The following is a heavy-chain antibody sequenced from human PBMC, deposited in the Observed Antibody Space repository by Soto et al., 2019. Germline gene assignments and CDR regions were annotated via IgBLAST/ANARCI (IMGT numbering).Heavy chain of an antibody. CDR2: ISSRSSTI. V-gene: IGHV3-48*01. J-gene: IGHJ4*02. D-gene: IGHD4-17*01. CDR1: GFTFSSYS. Sequence: GGSLRLSCAVSGFTFSSYSMNWVRKAPGKGLEWVSYISSRSSTIYYADSLKGRSTISRDNAKNSLYLQMNSLRAEDTAMYYCARGAPRPGDYEYYFDYWGQGILVTVSS. CDR3: ARGAPRPGDYEYYFDY.